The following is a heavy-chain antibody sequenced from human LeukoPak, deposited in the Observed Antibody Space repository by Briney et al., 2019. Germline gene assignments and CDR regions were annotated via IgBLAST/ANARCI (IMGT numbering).Heavy chain of an antibody. V-gene: IGHV3-7*01. D-gene: IGHD2-15*01. J-gene: IGHJ4*02. CDR1: GFTFSSYW. CDR3: VRDRCSGGSCRLFDY. CDR2: IKEDGSEK. Sequence: GGSLRLSCAASGFTFSSYWMSWVRQAPGKGLEWVANIKEDGSEKNYVDSVKGRFTISRDNSKNTLYLEMNSLRAEDTAVYYCVRDRCSGGSCRLFDYWGQGALVTVSS.